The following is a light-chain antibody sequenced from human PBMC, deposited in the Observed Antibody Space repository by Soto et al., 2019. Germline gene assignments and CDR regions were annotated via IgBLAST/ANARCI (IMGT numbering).Light chain of an antibody. Sequence: DIQMTQSPSSLSASVGDRVTITCRASQSISSYLSWYQPKPGKAPNLLIYTASSLESGVPSRFSGSGSGTDYTLTITSLQPEDFATYFCQQSYSRPRTFGQGTKV. CDR1: QSISSY. CDR2: TAS. J-gene: IGKJ1*01. V-gene: IGKV1-39*01. CDR3: QQSYSRPRT.